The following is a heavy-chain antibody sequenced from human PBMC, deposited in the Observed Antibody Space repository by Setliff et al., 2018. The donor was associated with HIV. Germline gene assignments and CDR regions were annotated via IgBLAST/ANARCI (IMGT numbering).Heavy chain of an antibody. Sequence: GGSLRLSCAASGFTFSSYNMNWVRQAPGKGLEWVSSITISSGYIYYADSVKGRFTISRDNAKSSLYLQMNSLRAEDTAVYYCARVKPHLRRSGSYWIVDYWGQGTLVTVPS. V-gene: IGHV3-21*01. J-gene: IGHJ4*02. D-gene: IGHD1-26*01. CDR1: GFTFSSYN. CDR2: ITISSGYI. CDR3: ARVKPHLRRSGSYWIVDY.